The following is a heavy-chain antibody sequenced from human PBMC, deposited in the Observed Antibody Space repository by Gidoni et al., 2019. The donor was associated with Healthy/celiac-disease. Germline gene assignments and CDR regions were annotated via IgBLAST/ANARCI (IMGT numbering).Heavy chain of an antibody. CDR3: ARDRGGYNHRGGFDY. D-gene: IGHD1-20*01. CDR2: ISYDGSNK. V-gene: IGHV3-30-3*01. J-gene: IGHJ4*02. CDR1: GVTFRSYA. Sequence: QVQLVESGGGVVQPGRSLRLSCAASGVTFRSYAMHWVRQAPGKGLEWVAVISYDGSNKYYADSVKGRFTISRDNSKNTLYLQMNSLRAEDTAVYYCARDRGGYNHRGGFDYWGQGTLVTVSS.